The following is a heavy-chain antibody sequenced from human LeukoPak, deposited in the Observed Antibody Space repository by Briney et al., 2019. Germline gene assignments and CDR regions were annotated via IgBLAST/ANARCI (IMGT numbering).Heavy chain of an antibody. Sequence: GGSLRLSCAASGFTFSSYGMHWVRQAPGKGLEWVAFIRYDGSNKYYADSVKGRFTISRDNSKNTLYLQMNSLRAEDTAVYYCARGIPGYFGTSGYYYEYWGQGTLVTVSS. J-gene: IGHJ4*02. CDR2: IRYDGSNK. D-gene: IGHD3-22*01. CDR1: GFTFSSYG. CDR3: ARGIPGYFGTSGYYYEY. V-gene: IGHV3-30*02.